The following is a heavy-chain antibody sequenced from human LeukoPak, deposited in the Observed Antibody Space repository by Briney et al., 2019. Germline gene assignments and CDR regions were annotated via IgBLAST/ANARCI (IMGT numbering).Heavy chain of an antibody. D-gene: IGHD4-23*01. V-gene: IGHV3-48*04. CDR3: ARDPLPTTVVYGMDV. CDR2: ISSSSSTI. J-gene: IGHJ6*02. Sequence: GGSLRLSCAASGFTFSSYSMNWVRQAPGKGLEWVSYISSSSSTIYYADSVKGRFTISRDNAKNSLYLQMNSLRAEDTAVYYCARDPLPTTVVYGMDVWGQGTTVTVSS. CDR1: GFTFSSYS.